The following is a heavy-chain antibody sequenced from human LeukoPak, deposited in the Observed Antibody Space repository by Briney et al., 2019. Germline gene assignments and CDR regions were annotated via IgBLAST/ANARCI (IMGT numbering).Heavy chain of an antibody. J-gene: IGHJ6*02. CDR1: GFTVSSNY. CDR2: IYSGGST. CDR3: ARDRSGSYYYYYGMDV. D-gene: IGHD1-26*01. V-gene: IGHV3-66*01. Sequence: GGSLRLSCAASGFTVSSNYMSWVRQAPGKGLEWVSVIYSGGSTYYADSVKGGFTISRDNSKNTLYLQMNSLRAEDTAVYYCARDRSGSYYYYYGMDVWGQGTTVTVSS.